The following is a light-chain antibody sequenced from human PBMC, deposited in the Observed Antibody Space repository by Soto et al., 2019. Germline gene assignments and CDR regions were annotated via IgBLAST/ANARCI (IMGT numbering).Light chain of an antibody. J-gene: IGKJ1*01. CDR1: QGISSY. Sequence: AIRMTQSPSSFSASTGDRVTITCRASQGISSYLAWCQQKPGKAPKLLIYAASTLQSGVPSRFSGSGSGTDFTLTISCLQSEDFATYYCQHYNSYSEAFGQGTKVDIK. V-gene: IGKV1-8*01. CDR3: QHYNSYSEA. CDR2: AAS.